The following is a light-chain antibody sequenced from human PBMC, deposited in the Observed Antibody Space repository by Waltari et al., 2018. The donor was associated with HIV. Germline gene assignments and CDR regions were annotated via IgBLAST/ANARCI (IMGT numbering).Light chain of an antibody. CDR1: SSAIGRKA. CDR3: AAWDDSLNGPHVV. J-gene: IGLJ2*01. V-gene: IGLV1-44*01. Sequence: QSVLTHPPSASETPGQRVALSCSGSSSAIGRKAVNWSSPLPGTAPKLLIDSSNQRPSGVPDRFSGSKSGTSASLAISGLQSEDEADYYCAAWDDSLNGPHVVFGGGTKLTVL. CDR2: SSN.